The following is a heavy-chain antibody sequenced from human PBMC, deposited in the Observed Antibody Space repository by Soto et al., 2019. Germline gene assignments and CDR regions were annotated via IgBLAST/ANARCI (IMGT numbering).Heavy chain of an antibody. CDR1: VSSLTSYG. CDR3: ARGRTGNTAPFRWFDP. CDR2: MYPGYSDT. J-gene: IGHJ5*02. V-gene: IGHV5-51*01. D-gene: IGHD1-7*01. Sequence: PVESPKISCKVSVSSLTSYGIGWVRQMPWKGLEWMGIMYPGYSDTRYSLSFQGQVTISADKSISTAYLQWSSLKASETAMYYCARGRTGNTAPFRWFDPWGQGTLVTVSS.